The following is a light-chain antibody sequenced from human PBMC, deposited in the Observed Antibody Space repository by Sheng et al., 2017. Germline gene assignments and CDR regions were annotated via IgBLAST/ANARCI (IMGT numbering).Light chain of an antibody. J-gene: IGLJ2*01. Sequence: QTVLTQPPSGSAAPGQKVTISCSGRSSNIGNNYVSWYQQLPGTAPKLIIYDNNQRPSGIPDRFSGSKSGTSATLGITGLQTGDEADYYCGTWDSSLNKVVFGGGTKLTVL. CDR1: SSNIGNNY. CDR2: DNN. V-gene: IGLV1-51*01. CDR3: GTWDSSLNKVV.